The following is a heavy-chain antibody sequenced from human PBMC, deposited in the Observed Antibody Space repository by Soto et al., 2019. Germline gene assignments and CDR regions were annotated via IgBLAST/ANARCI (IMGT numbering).Heavy chain of an antibody. CDR2: IIPIFGTA. D-gene: IGHD2-2*01. CDR1: GGTFSSYA. V-gene: IGHV1-69*06. Sequence: GASVKVSCKASGGTFSSYAISWVRQAPGQGLEWMGGIIPIFGTANYAQKFQGRVTITADKSTSTAYMELSSLRSEDTAVYYCARGRIVVVPAAILPSYYYGMDVWGQGTTVTVSS. J-gene: IGHJ6*02. CDR3: ARGRIVVVPAAILPSYYYGMDV.